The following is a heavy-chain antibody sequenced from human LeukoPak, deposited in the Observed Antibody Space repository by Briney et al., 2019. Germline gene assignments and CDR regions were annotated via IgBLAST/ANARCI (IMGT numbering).Heavy chain of an antibody. CDR3: ARGVVVTAPPYYYYGMDV. CDR2: INHSGST. V-gene: IGHV4-34*01. J-gene: IGHJ6*02. CDR1: GGSFSGYY. Sequence: PSETLSLTCAVYGGSFSGYYWSWIRQLPGKGLEWIGEINHSGSTNYNPSLKSRVTISVDTSKNQFSLKLSSVTAADTAVYYCARGVVVTAPPYYYYGMDVWGQGTTVTVSS. D-gene: IGHD2-21*02.